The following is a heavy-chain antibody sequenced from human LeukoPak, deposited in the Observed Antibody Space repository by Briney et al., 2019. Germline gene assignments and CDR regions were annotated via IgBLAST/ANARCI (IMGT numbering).Heavy chain of an antibody. J-gene: IGHJ4*02. D-gene: IGHD5-24*01. CDR1: GFSFSSYS. CDR2: ISSTSTT. CDR3: ARGQRDGYSRSFDY. Sequence: GGSLRLSCAASGFSFSSYSMNWVRQAPGKGLEWVSYISSTSTTYYADSVKGRFTISRDTAKNSLYLQMNSLRDEDTALYYCARGQRDGYSRSFDYWGQGTLVTVSS. V-gene: IGHV3-48*02.